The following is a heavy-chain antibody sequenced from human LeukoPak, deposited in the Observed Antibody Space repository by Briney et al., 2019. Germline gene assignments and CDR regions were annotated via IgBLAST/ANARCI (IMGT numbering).Heavy chain of an antibody. Sequence: ASVKVSCKASGGTFSSYAISWVRQAPGQGLEWMGRIIPILGIANYAQKFQGRVTITADKSTSTAYMELSSLRSEDTAVYYCARDPPTVPIPNWFDPWGQGTLVTVSS. CDR3: ARDPPTVPIPNWFDP. J-gene: IGHJ5*02. V-gene: IGHV1-69*04. CDR2: IIPILGIA. CDR1: GGTFSSYA. D-gene: IGHD4-17*01.